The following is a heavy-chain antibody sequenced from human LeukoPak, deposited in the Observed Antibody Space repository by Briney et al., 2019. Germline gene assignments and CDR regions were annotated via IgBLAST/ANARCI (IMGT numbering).Heavy chain of an antibody. J-gene: IGHJ4*02. V-gene: IGHV4-4*09. Sequence: SETLSLTCTVSGGSISPYFWSWIRQPPGKGPEWIGYIYTDGSAKYNPSLKSRVTISLDTSKNQFSLKLSSVTAADTAVYYCARRQIYFDHWGQGTLVTVSS. CDR2: IYTDGSA. CDR1: GGSISPYF. CDR3: ARRQIYFDH.